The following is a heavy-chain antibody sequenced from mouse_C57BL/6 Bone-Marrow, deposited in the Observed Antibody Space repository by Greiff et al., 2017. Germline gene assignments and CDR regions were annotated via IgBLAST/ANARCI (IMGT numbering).Heavy chain of an antibody. CDR2: ISSGGSYT. Sequence: EVKLQESGPELVKPGGSLKLSCAASGFTFSSYGMSWVRQTPDKRLEWVATISSGGSYTYYPDSVKGRFTLSRDNAKNTLYLQMSSLKSEDTAMYYCARQGTGTDYWGQGTTLTVSS. J-gene: IGHJ2*01. CDR1: GFTFSSYG. D-gene: IGHD4-1*01. V-gene: IGHV5-6*01. CDR3: ARQGTGTDY.